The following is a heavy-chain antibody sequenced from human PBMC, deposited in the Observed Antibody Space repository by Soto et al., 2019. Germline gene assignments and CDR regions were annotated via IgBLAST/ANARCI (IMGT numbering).Heavy chain of an antibody. CDR2: INAGNGNT. D-gene: IGHD2-2*01. V-gene: IGHV1-3*01. J-gene: IGHJ6*03. CDR1: GYTFTNYA. Sequence: QVQLVQSGAEVEKPGASVKVSCKASGYTFTNYAVHWVRQAPGQRLEWMGWINAGNGNTRFSQNLQGRVTITRDTSARKVYVGLSSLRSEDTAVYYCARGHLAVVPVASWFYYMDVWGKGTTVTVSS. CDR3: ARGHLAVVPVASWFYYMDV.